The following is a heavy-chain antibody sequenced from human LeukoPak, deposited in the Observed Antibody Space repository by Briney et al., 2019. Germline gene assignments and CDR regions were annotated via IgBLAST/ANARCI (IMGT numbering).Heavy chain of an antibody. CDR3: ASGFTAAGPMDPRHAEYFQH. CDR1: GYTFTGYY. D-gene: IGHD6-13*01. V-gene: IGHV1-2*02. Sequence: ASVKVSCKASGYTFTGYYMHWVRQAPGQGLEWMGWINPDSGSTNYAQKLQGRVTMTRDTAISTAYMELSRLRSDDTDVYYCASGFTAAGPMDPRHAEYFQHWGQGTLVTVSS. CDR2: INPDSGST. J-gene: IGHJ1*01.